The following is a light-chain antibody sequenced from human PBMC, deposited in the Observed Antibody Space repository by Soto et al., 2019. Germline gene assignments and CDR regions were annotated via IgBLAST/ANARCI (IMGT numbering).Light chain of an antibody. J-gene: IGLJ2*01. Sequence: QLVLTQSPSASASLGASVKLTCTLSSGHSNYAIAWHQQQSEKGPRYLMKLNSDGSHSNGDGIPDRFSGSSSGAERYLTISSLQSEDEADYYCQTWGSGIVVFGGGTKLTV. V-gene: IGLV4-69*01. CDR3: QTWGSGIVV. CDR2: LNSDGSH. CDR1: SGHSNYA.